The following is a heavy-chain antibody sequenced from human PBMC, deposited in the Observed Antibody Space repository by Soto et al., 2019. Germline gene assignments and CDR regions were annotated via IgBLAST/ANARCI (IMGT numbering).Heavy chain of an antibody. V-gene: IGHV1-69*12. D-gene: IGHD6-13*01. CDR1: GGTFSSYA. CDR2: IIPIFGTA. J-gene: IGHJ6*02. Sequence: QVQLVQSGAEVKKPGSSVKVSCKASGGTFSSYAISWVRQAPGQGLEWMGGIIPIFGTANYAQKFQGRVTITADESTNTAYMELSSLRSEDTAVYYCARTRGSSWDIYYYYGMDVWGQGTTVTVSS. CDR3: ARTRGSSWDIYYYYGMDV.